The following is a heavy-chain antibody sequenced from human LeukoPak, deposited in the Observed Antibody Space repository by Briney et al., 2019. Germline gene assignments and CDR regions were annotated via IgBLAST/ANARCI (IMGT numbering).Heavy chain of an antibody. CDR2: IYYSGST. Sequence: SETLSLTCTVSGGSISSYYWSWIRQPPGKGLEWIGYIYYSGSTNYNPSLKSRVTISVDTSKNQFSLKLSSVTAADTAVHYCARSNWFDPWGQGTLVTVSS. V-gene: IGHV4-59*01. CDR3: ARSNWFDP. CDR1: GGSISSYY. J-gene: IGHJ5*02.